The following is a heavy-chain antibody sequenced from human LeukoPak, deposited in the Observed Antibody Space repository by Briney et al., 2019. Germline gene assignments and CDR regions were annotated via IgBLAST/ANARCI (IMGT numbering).Heavy chain of an antibody. CDR3: ASPSEGSGTLEYFQH. Sequence: GASVKVSCKASGGTFSSYAISWVRQAPGQGLEWMGGIIPIFGTANYAQKFQGRVTITTDESTSTAYMELSNLRSKDTAVYYCASPSEGSGTLEYFQHWGQGTLVTVSS. J-gene: IGHJ1*01. V-gene: IGHV1-69*05. CDR2: IIPIFGTA. D-gene: IGHD3-10*01. CDR1: GGTFSSYA.